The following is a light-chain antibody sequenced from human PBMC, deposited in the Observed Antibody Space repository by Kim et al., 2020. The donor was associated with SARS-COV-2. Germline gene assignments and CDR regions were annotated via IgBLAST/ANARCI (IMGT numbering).Light chain of an antibody. CDR2: EVN. CDR3: CSYAGGSTLV. CDR1: SSDVGTYNL. J-gene: IGLJ2*01. V-gene: IGLV2-23*02. Sequence: QSVLTQPASVSGSPGQSITISCTGTSSDVGTYNLVSWYQQHPGKAPKVVILEVNKRPSGVSNRFSGSKSGNAASLTISGLQAEDEADYYCCSYAGGSTLVFGGGTQLTVL.